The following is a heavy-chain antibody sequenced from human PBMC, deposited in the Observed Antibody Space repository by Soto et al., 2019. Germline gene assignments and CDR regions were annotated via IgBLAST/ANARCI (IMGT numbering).Heavy chain of an antibody. CDR2: IVPIFGTT. J-gene: IGHJ6*02. CDR3: ARPDEGGYSSDHHYYYALDL. V-gene: IGHV1-69*01. Sequence: QVQLLQSGSEVKKPGSSVKVSCRASGGSFSRYSISWVRQAPGQGLEWMGGIVPIFGTTNYAPRFRDRLTITAYESTRTAFMELTTLSSDDTAIYYCARPDEGGYSSDHHYYYALDLWGQGTAITVTS. D-gene: IGHD3-22*01. CDR1: GGSFSRYS.